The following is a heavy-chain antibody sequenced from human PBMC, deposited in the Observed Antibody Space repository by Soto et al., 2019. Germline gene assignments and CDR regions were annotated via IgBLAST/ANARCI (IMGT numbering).Heavy chain of an antibody. Sequence: ASVKVSCKASGYTFTSYHMHWVRQAPGQGLEWMGIINPSGGSTSYAQKFQGRVTMTRDTSTSTVYMELSSLRSEDTAVYYCAREEQLAMGMDVWGQGTTVTVSS. CDR1: GYTFTSYH. CDR2: INPSGGST. V-gene: IGHV1-46*01. J-gene: IGHJ6*02. CDR3: AREEQLAMGMDV. D-gene: IGHD6-6*01.